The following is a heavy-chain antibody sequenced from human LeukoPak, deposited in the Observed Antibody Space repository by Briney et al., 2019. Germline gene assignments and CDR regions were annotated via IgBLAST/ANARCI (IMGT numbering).Heavy chain of an antibody. V-gene: IGHV1-2*02. D-gene: IGHD2-2*01. CDR3: ARVRGYCSSLSCGWGDALDI. J-gene: IGHJ3*02. Sequence: EASVKVSCKASGYTFTGYYMHWVRQAPGQGLEWMGWINPNSGGTHYAQKFQGRVTLTRDTSINTAYIELSRLRSDDTAVYYCARVRGYCSSLSCGWGDALDIWGQGTMVTVSS. CDR2: INPNSGGT. CDR1: GYTFTGYY.